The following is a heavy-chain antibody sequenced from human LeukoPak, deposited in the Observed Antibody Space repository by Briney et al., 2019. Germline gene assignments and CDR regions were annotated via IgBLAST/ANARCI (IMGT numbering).Heavy chain of an antibody. Sequence: ASVKVSCKASGYTFTSYAINWVRQAPGQGLEWMGWMNPNSGNTGYAQKFQGRVTMTRNTSISTAYMELSRLRSDDTAVYYCARGGAAAGYVGFDYWGQGTLVTVSS. D-gene: IGHD6-13*01. CDR3: ARGGAAAGYVGFDY. CDR1: GYTFTSYA. V-gene: IGHV1-8*01. J-gene: IGHJ4*02. CDR2: MNPNSGNT.